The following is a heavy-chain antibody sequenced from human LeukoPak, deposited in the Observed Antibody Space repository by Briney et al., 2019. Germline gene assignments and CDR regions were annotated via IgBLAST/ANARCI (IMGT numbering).Heavy chain of an antibody. CDR3: ARGRIAARLMSY. CDR1: GGSFSGYY. Sequence: KPSETLSLTCAVYGGSFSGYYWSWIRQPPGKGLEWIGEINHSGSTNYNPSLKSRVTISVDTSKNQFSLKLSSVTAADTAVYYCARGRIAARLMSYWGQGTLVTVSS. D-gene: IGHD6-6*01. CDR2: INHSGST. J-gene: IGHJ4*02. V-gene: IGHV4-34*01.